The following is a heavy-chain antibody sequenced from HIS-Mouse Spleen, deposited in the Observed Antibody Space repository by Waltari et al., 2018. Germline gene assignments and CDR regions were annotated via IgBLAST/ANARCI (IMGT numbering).Heavy chain of an antibody. CDR1: GGSISSSSYY. J-gene: IGHJ2*01. V-gene: IGHV4-39*07. D-gene: IGHD6-13*01. CDR2: HYYRGGT. CDR3: AREIPYSSSWYDWYFDL. Sequence: QLQLQESGPGLVKPSETLSLTCTVSGGSISSSSYYWGWIRQPPGKGLGWIGSHYYRGGTYYNPSLKSRVTISVDTSKNQFSLKLSSVTAADTAVYYCAREIPYSSSWYDWYFDLWGRGTLVTVSS.